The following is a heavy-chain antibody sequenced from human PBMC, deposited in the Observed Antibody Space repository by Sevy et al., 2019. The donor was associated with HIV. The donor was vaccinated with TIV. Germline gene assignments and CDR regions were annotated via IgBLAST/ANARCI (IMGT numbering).Heavy chain of an antibody. CDR1: GFAFSSYW. CDR2: IKQDGSEK. J-gene: IGHJ4*02. CDR3: ARDPQRYFDY. Sequence: GGSLRLSCAASGFAFSSYWMTWVRQAPGKRLEWVANIKQDGSEKYYVDSLKGRFTISRDNAKTSLYLQMNSLRAEDTAVYYCARDPQRYFDYWGQGTLVTAFS. V-gene: IGHV3-7*01.